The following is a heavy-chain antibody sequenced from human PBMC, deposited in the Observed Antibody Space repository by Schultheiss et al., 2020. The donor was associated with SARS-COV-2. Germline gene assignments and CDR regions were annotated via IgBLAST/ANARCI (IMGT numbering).Heavy chain of an antibody. D-gene: IGHD3-3*01. CDR1: GFTLSSQS. CDR3: ARDGYYDFWSGYGGYYMDV. V-gene: IGHV3-30*04. CDR2: ISYDGSNK. J-gene: IGHJ6*03. Sequence: GGSLRLSCAASGFTLSSQSFNWVRQAPGKGLEWVAVISYDGSNKYYADSVKGRFTISRDNSKNTLYLQMNSLRAEDTAVYYCARDGYYDFWSGYGGYYMDVWGKGTTVTVSS.